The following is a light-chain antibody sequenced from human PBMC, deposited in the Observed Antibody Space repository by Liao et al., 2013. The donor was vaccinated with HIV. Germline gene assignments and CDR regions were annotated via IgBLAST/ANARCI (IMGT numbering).Light chain of an antibody. V-gene: IGLV3-1*01. CDR2: QDN. CDR1: RLGDKY. CDR3: QAWDSSFVV. J-gene: IGLJ2*01. Sequence: SYELTQSPSVSVSPGQTVTITCSGERLGDKYACWYQQKPGQSPVLVIYQDNKRPSGIPERFSGSNSGNTATLTIRGTQAMDEADYYCQAWDSSFVVFGGGTKLTVL.